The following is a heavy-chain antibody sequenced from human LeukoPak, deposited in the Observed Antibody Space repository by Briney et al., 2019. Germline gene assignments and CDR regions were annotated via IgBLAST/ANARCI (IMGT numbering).Heavy chain of an antibody. CDR2: DHYGGRT. Sequence: SETLSLTCTVSGASMINTYWTWIRQPPGKRLEWIGYDHYGGRTNYNPSLNSRLTISIDTTKNHVSLKLRSVTAADTAVYYCASAPYYYYRAVWGKGTTVTVSS. CDR3: ASAPYYYYRAV. J-gene: IGHJ6*03. CDR1: GASMINTY. V-gene: IGHV4-59*01. D-gene: IGHD3-16*01.